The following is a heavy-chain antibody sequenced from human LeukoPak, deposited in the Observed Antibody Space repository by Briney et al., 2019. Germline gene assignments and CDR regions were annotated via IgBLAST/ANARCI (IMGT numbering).Heavy chain of an antibody. CDR1: GFTFDDYA. V-gene: IGHV3-23*01. D-gene: IGHD2-15*01. CDR3: ARGLLVAATKYYYYYMDV. CDR2: ISGSGDT. Sequence: GGSLRLSCAASGFTFDDYAMHWVRQGPGKGLEWVSAISGSGDTYYADSVKGRFTISRDNSKNTLYLQMNSLRSEDTAVYYCARGLLVAATKYYYYYMDVWGKGTTVTVSS. J-gene: IGHJ6*03.